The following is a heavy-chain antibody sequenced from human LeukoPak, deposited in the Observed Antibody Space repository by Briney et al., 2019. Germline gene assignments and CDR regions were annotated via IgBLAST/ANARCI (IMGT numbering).Heavy chain of an antibody. D-gene: IGHD2-15*01. J-gene: IGHJ4*02. CDR2: ININTGNP. Sequence: ASVKVSCKASGYTFTSYAMDWVRQAPGQGLEWMGWININTGNPTYAQGFTGRFIFSLDTSVSTAYLQISSLKAEDTAVYYCARAVAARVRETVDYWGQGTLVTVSS. CDR1: GYTFTSYA. CDR3: ARAVAARVRETVDY. V-gene: IGHV7-4-1*02.